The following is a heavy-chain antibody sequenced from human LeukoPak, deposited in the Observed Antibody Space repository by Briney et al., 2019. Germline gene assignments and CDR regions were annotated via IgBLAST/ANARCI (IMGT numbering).Heavy chain of an antibody. J-gene: IGHJ3*02. CDR3: AKDIVVVPAAKGGAFDI. Sequence: GGSLRLSCAASGFTFSSYAMSWVRQAPGKGLEWVSAISGSGGSTYYADSVKGGFTISRDNSKNTLYLQMNSLRAEDTAVYYCAKDIVVVPAAKGGAFDIWGQGTMVTVSS. CDR2: ISGSGGST. D-gene: IGHD2-2*01. CDR1: GFTFSSYA. V-gene: IGHV3-23*01.